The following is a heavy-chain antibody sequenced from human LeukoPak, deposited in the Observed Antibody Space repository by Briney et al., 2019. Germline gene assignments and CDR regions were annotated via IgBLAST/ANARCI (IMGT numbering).Heavy chain of an antibody. Sequence: ASVKVSCKASGYTFTGYYMHWVRQAPGQGLEWMGWITPNSGGTNYAQKFQGRVTMTRDTSISTAYMELSRLRSDDTAVYYCAAGGLRYFSRFDPWGQGALVTVSS. D-gene: IGHD5-12*01. V-gene: IGHV1-2*02. CDR3: AAGGLRYFSRFDP. CDR2: ITPNSGGT. J-gene: IGHJ5*02. CDR1: GYTFTGYY.